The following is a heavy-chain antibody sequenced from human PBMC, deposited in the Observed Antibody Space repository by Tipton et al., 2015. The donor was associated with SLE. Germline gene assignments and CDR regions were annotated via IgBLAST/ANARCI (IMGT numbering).Heavy chain of an antibody. CDR3: ARGLAMVRGDSMDY. D-gene: IGHD3-10*01. V-gene: IGHV4-61*08. CDR2: IYYTGST. Sequence: TLSLTCTVSGGSISSGGYYWSWIRQLPGKGLEWIGYIYYTGSTNYNPSLKSRVTISLDTSKNQFSLKLSSVTAADTAVYYCARGLAMVRGDSMDYWGQGTLVTVSS. CDR1: GGSISSGGYY. J-gene: IGHJ4*02.